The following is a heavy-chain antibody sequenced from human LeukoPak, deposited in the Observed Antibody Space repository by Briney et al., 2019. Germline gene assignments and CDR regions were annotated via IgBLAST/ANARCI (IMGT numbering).Heavy chain of an antibody. CDR2: ISSDGVER. V-gene: IGHV3-30*04. J-gene: IGHJ6*03. CDR3: AREGHYDILTGYSPVEYYFYYMDV. Sequence: GGSLRLSCEASGFTFSHYGIHWVRQTPGKGLEWVAAISSDGVERHYADSVKGRFTISRDDSKSTLYLQMNSLRAEDTALYYCAREGHYDILTGYSPVEYYFYYMDVWGKGTTVTVSS. CDR1: GFTFSHYG. D-gene: IGHD3-9*01.